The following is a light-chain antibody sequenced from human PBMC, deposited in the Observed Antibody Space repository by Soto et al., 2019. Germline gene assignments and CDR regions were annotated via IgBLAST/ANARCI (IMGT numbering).Light chain of an antibody. V-gene: IGLV2-14*03. CDR2: DVN. Sequence: QSALTQPASVSGSLGQSITISCTGTRSDIGSRNSVSWYQHHPGKAPKLMIYDVNLRPSGVSHRFSGSKSGNAASLTISGLQAEDEADYSCASYTAASTMVFGGGTKVTVL. J-gene: IGLJ2*01. CDR1: RSDIGSRNS. CDR3: ASYTAASTMV.